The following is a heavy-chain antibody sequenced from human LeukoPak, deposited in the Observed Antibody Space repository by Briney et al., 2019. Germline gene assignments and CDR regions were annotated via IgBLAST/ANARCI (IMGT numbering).Heavy chain of an antibody. Sequence: SQTLSLTCTVSGGSISSGSYSWSWIRQPAGKGLEWIGRIYTSGSTNYNPSLNSRVTISVDTSKNQFSLKLSSVTAADTAVYYCARVGGSYAPRSYYYYYMDVWGKGTTVTVSS. V-gene: IGHV4-61*02. J-gene: IGHJ6*03. CDR3: ARVGGSYAPRSYYYYYMDV. D-gene: IGHD1-26*01. CDR1: GGSISSGSYS. CDR2: IYTSGST.